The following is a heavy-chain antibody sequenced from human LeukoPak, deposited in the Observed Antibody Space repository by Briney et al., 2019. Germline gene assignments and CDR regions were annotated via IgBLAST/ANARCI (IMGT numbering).Heavy chain of an antibody. CDR2: IYYDDRT. Sequence: PGGSLRLSCTVSGFTVSDNSMSWVRQAPGKVLEWVSFIYYDDRTHYSDSVKCLVTISRDNSKNTLYLQLNRLRAEHTVVYYCARRAGAYSHXSDYXXXGTXVTVX. CDR1: GFTVSDNS. J-gene: IGHJ4*02. V-gene: IGHV3-53*01. D-gene: IGHD4/OR15-4a*01. CDR3: ARRAGAYSHXSDY.